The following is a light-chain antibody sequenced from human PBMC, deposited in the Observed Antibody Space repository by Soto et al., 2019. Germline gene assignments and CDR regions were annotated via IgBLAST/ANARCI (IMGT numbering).Light chain of an antibody. CDR3: QQYNSFPWT. V-gene: IGKV3-11*01. Sequence: EIALTQSPATLSLSPGERATLSCRASQTVSTFLAWYQQKPGQAPRLLIYDASDRATGIPARFRGSGSGTDFTLTISSLQPDDFATYYCQQYNSFPWTFGQGTKVDIK. J-gene: IGKJ1*01. CDR1: QTVSTF. CDR2: DAS.